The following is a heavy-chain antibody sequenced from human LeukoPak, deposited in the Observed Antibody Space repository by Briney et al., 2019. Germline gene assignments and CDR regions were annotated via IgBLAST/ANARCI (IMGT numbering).Heavy chain of an antibody. J-gene: IGHJ6*04. CDR3: ARGLTRYYYGMDV. V-gene: IGHV4-38-2*01. CDR2: IYHSGST. D-gene: IGHD3-9*01. CDR1: GYSISSGCS. Sequence: SETLSLTCAVSGYSISSGCSWGWIRQPPGKGLGWFGSIYHSGSTYYNPSLKSRVTISVDTSKNQFSLKLSSVTAADTAVYYCARGLTRYYYGMDVWGKGTTVTVSS.